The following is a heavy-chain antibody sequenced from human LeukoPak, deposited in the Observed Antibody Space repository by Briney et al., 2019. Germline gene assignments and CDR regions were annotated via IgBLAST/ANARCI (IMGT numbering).Heavy chain of an antibody. D-gene: IGHD5-18*01. CDR3: ARVGYSYGYKWFDP. CDR2: ISSSGSTI. CDR1: GFTFSDYY. Sequence: GGSLRLSCAASGFTFSDYYMSWIRQAPGKGLEWVSYISSSGSTIYYADSVKGRFTISRDDAKNSLYLQMSSLRAEDTAVYYCARVGYSYGYKWFDPWGQGTLVTVSS. J-gene: IGHJ5*02. V-gene: IGHV3-11*04.